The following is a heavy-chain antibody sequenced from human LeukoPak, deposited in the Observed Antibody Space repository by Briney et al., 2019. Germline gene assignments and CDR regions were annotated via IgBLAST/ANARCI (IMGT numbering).Heavy chain of an antibody. V-gene: IGHV4-39*07. Sequence: SETLSLTCTVSGGSISSSSYYWGWLRQPPGKGLEWIGSIYYSGSTYYNPSLKSRVTISVDTSKNQFSLKLSSVTAADTAVYYCGRLFRSGSYYTSLDYWGQGTLVTVSS. CDR3: GRLFRSGSYYTSLDY. D-gene: IGHD3-10*01. J-gene: IGHJ4*02. CDR1: GGSISSSSYY. CDR2: IYYSGST.